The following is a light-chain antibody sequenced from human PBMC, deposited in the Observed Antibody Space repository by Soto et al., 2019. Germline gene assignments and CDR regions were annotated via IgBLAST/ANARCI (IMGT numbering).Light chain of an antibody. V-gene: IGLV2-11*01. CDR1: SSDVAKYEY. CDR2: DVT. CDR3: CSHAGSYTFV. Sequence: QSVLTQPRSVSGSPGQSVTISCTGSSSDVAKYEYVSWYQQNPGKAPKLLIYDVTKRPSGVPDRFSGSKFGNTASLTISGLRPEDDADYFCCSHAGSYTFVFGSGTKVIVL. J-gene: IGLJ1*01.